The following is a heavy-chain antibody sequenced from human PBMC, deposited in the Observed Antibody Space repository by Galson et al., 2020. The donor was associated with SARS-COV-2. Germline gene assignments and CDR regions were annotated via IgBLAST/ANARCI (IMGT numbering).Heavy chain of an antibody. CDR1: GFTFSRSA. D-gene: IGHD4-17*01. J-gene: IGHJ4*02. Sequence: GESLKIYCAASGFTFSRSAMSWVRQPPGKGLEWVSGISDSGGSTYYADSVKGRFTISRDNSKNTLYLQMNSLRAEDTAIYFCAKLSTTVTAGGDYYFDYWGQGTLVTVSS. V-gene: IGHV3-23*01. CDR3: AKLSTTVTAGGDYYFDY. CDR2: ISDSGGST.